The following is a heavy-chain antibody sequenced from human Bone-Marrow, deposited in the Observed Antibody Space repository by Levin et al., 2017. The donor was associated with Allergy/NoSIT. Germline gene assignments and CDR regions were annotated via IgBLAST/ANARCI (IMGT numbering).Heavy chain of an antibody. D-gene: IGHD1-26*01. CDR1: GFTFSSYA. J-gene: IGHJ3*02. V-gene: IGHV3-30*04. CDR3: ARGSPSADAFDI. Sequence: PGGSLRLSCAASGFTFSSYAMHWVRQAPGKGLEWVAVISYDGSNKYYADSVKGRFTISRDNSKNTLYLQMNSLRAEDTAVYYCARGSPSADAFDIWGQGTMVTVSS. CDR2: ISYDGSNK.